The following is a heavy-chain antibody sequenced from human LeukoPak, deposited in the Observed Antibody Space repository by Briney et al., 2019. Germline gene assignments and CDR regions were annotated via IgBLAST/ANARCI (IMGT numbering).Heavy chain of an antibody. V-gene: IGHV3-53*01. D-gene: IGHD1-1*01. Sequence: QPGGSLRLSCAASGFTVSSNYMSWVRQAPGKGLEWVSVIYSGGSTYCADSVKGRFTISRDNSKNTLYLQMNSLRAEDTAVYYCARDATYYYGMDVWGKGTTVTVSS. CDR2: IYSGGST. J-gene: IGHJ6*04. CDR1: GFTVSSNY. CDR3: ARDATYYYGMDV.